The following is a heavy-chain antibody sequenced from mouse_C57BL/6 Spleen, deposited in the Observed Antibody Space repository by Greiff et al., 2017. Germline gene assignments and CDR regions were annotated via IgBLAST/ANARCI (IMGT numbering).Heavy chain of an antibody. J-gene: IGHJ3*01. CDR2: IDPSDSYT. CDR3: ARDYGSSYGSFAY. D-gene: IGHD1-1*01. V-gene: IGHV1-69*01. CDR1: GYTFTSYW. Sequence: QVQLQQPGAELVMPGASVKLSCKASGYTFTSYWMHWVKQRPGQGLEWIGEIDPSDSYTNYNQKFKGKSTLTVDKSSSPAYMQLSSLTSEDSAVYYCARDYGSSYGSFAYWGQGTLVTVSA.